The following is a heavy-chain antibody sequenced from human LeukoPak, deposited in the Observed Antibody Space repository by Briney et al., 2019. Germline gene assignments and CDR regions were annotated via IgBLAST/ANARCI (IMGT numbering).Heavy chain of an antibody. Sequence: GGSLRLSCAASGFTFSNTWMSWDRQAPGKGLEWVGRIKSKTDGGTTDYAAPVKGRFTISRDDSKNTLYLQMNSLKTEDTAVYYCTTERMVATPRSTDAFDIWGQGTMVTVSS. CDR3: TTERMVATPRSTDAFDI. D-gene: IGHD2-15*01. CDR2: IKSKTDGGTT. CDR1: GFTFSNTW. V-gene: IGHV3-15*01. J-gene: IGHJ3*02.